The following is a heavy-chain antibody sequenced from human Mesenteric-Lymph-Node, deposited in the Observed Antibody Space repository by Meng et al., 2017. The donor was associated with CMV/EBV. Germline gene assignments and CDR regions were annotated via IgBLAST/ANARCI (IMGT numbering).Heavy chain of an antibody. J-gene: IGHJ4*02. Sequence: GGPLRLSCAASGFTFNNYAMHWVRQAPGKGLEWVSGTIPSGGTTNFADSVKGRFTVSRDNPKNTLYLQMNSLRAEDTAVYYCAKDHGTGWPPGVLDYWGQGTLVTVSS. D-gene: IGHD6-19*01. V-gene: IGHV3-23*01. CDR3: AKDHGTGWPPGVLDY. CDR2: TIPSGGTT. CDR1: GFTFNNYA.